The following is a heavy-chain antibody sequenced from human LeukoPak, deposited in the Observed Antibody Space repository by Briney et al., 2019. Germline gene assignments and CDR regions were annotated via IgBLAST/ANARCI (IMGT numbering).Heavy chain of an antibody. CDR1: GFTFSSYA. J-gene: IGHJ4*02. Sequence: HPGGSLRLSCAASGFTFSSYALSWVRQAPGKGLEWVSTINGNGGTTYYADSVKGRFTISRDNSKNTLYLQMNSLRAEDTAVYYCAKEARGVRYGSGNDLTVWGQGTLVTVSS. CDR3: AKEARGVRYGSGNDLTV. D-gene: IGHD3-10*01. CDR2: INGNGGTT. V-gene: IGHV3-23*01.